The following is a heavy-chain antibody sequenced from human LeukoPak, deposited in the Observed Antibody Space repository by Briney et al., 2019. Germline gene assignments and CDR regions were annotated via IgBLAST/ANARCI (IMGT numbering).Heavy chain of an antibody. D-gene: IGHD6-19*01. J-gene: IGHJ3*02. Sequence: PSETLSLTCTVSGGSISSYYWSWIRQPPGKGLEWIGYIYYSGSTNYNPSLKSRATISVDTSKNQFSLKLSSVTGADTAVYYCASTLLLSSGWTKDAFDIWGQGTMVTVSS. V-gene: IGHV4-59*01. CDR1: GGSISSYY. CDR3: ASTLLLSSGWTKDAFDI. CDR2: IYYSGST.